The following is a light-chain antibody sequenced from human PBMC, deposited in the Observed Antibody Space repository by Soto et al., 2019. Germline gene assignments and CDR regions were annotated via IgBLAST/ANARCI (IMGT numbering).Light chain of an antibody. V-gene: IGKV3-11*01. CDR1: QSVSSY. CDR3: QQRSNWPLFT. Sequence: EIVLTQSPATLSLSPGERATLSCRDSQSVSSYLAWYQQKPGQAPRLLIYDASNRATGIPARFSGSGSGTDSTLTISSLEPEDFAVYYCQQRSNWPLFTFGPGTKVDIK. J-gene: IGKJ3*01. CDR2: DAS.